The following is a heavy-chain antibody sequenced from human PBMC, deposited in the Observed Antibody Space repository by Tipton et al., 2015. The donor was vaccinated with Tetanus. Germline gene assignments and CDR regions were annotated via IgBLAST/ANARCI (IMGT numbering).Heavy chain of an antibody. V-gene: IGHV3-11*04. CDR3: ARDYTSYYAYYGMDV. Sequence: SLRLSCTASGFTFSDHYMAWIRQAPGKGLEWISYISGSGSSIFHADSVKGRFSISRDNAKNALYLQMNSLTAEDTAVYYCARDYTSYYAYYGMDVWGQGTTVTVSS. CDR1: GFTFSDHY. CDR2: ISGSGSSI. D-gene: IGHD3-16*01. J-gene: IGHJ6*02.